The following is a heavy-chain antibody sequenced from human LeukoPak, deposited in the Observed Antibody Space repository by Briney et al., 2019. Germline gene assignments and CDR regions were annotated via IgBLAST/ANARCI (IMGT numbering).Heavy chain of an antibody. V-gene: IGHV4-39*07. D-gene: IGHD6-6*01. CDR1: GGSISSSSYY. CDR2: IYHSGST. CDR3: ARDRSSSGTDY. Sequence: KTPETLSLTCTVSGGSISSSSYYWGWIRQPPGKGLEWVGSIYHSGSTYYNPSLKSRVTISVDTSKNQFSLKLSSVTAADTAVYYCARDRSSSGTDYWGQGTLVTVSS. J-gene: IGHJ4*02.